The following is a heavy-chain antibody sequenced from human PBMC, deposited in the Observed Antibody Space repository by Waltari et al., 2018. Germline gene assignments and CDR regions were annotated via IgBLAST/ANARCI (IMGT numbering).Heavy chain of an antibody. J-gene: IGHJ5*02. D-gene: IGHD2-2*01. CDR2: ISPPNGKT. V-gene: IGHV1-18*01. Sequence: QVQLVQSGTEVKKPGATVKVSCKASGYSFTGDGINWVRQAPGQGPEWMGRISPPNGKTNYAQMLQDIVTMTTYTSTSTAYMELRSLRSDDTAVYYCARDLYCTTTSCYWFDPWGQGTLVIVSS. CDR3: ARDLYCTTTSCYWFDP. CDR1: GYSFTGDG.